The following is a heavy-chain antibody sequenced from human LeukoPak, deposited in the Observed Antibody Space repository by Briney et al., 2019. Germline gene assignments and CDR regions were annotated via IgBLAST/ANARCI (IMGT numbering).Heavy chain of an antibody. CDR1: GFTFTSYA. CDR2: ISGSSGST. J-gene: IGHJ4*02. CDR3: AKMSAGYYDSSGYQFDY. Sequence: WGSVTFYCAASGFTFTSYAMSWVRQAPGKGLEWVSSISGSSGSTYYADSVKGRFTVSRDNSKNTLFLQMNSLRAEDTAVYYCAKMSAGYYDSSGYQFDYWGKG. D-gene: IGHD3-22*01. V-gene: IGHV3-23*01.